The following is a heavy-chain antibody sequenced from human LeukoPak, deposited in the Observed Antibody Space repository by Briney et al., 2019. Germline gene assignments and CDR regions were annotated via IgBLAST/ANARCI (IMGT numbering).Heavy chain of an antibody. CDR2: ISWNSGSI. V-gene: IGHV3-9*01. CDR3: AKDGGYSYGDFDY. J-gene: IGHJ4*02. CDR1: GFTFGSYS. D-gene: IGHD5-18*01. Sequence: GGSLRLSCAASGFTFGSYSMNWVRQAPGKGLEWVSGISWNSGSIGYADSVKGRFTISRDNAKNSLYLQMNSLRAEDTALYYCAKDGGYSYGDFDYWGQGTLVTVSS.